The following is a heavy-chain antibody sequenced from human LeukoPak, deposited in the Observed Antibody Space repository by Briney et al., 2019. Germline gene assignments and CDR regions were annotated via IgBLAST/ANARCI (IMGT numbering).Heavy chain of an antibody. Sequence: PSGTLSLTCGVSGGSISNTNWWSWVRQPPGQGLEWIGEISLTGLTHYNPSLESRVTVSLDKSKNQLSLDLTSVTAADTAVYYCSRENGAFSSFGYWGQGTLVTVLS. CDR3: SRENGAFSSFGY. D-gene: IGHD2-8*01. CDR1: GGSISNTNW. V-gene: IGHV4-4*02. J-gene: IGHJ4*02. CDR2: ISLTGLT.